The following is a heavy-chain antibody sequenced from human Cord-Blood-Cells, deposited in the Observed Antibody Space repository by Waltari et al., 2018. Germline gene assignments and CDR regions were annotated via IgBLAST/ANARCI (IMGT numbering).Heavy chain of an antibody. V-gene: IGHV4-34*01. CDR1: GGSFSGYY. CDR3: ARVRYYDFWSGYLDAFDI. D-gene: IGHD3-3*01. CDR2: INHSRST. Sequence: QVQLQQWGAGLLKPSETLSLTCAVYGGSFSGYYWSWIRQPPGKGLEWIGEINHSRSTNYNPSLKSRVTISVDTSKNQFSLKLSSVTAADTAVYYCARVRYYDFWSGYLDAFDIWGQGTMVTVSS. J-gene: IGHJ3*02.